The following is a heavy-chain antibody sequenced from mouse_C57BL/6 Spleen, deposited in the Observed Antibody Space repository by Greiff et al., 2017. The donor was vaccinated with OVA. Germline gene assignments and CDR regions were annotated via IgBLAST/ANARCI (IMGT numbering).Heavy chain of an antibody. CDR3: AREDYYGSGLFDY. CDR1: GFSLTSYG. J-gene: IGHJ2*01. V-gene: IGHV2-6*03. D-gene: IGHD1-1*01. CDR2: IWSDGST. Sequence: VHLVESGPGLVAPSQSLSITCTVSGFSLTSYGVHWVRQPPGKGLEWLVVIWSDGSTTYNSALKSRLSISKDNSKSQVFLKMNSLQTDDTAMDYCAREDYYGSGLFDYWGQGTTLTVSS.